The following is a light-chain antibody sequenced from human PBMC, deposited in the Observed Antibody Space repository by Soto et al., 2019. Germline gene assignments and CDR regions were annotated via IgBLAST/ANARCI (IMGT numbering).Light chain of an antibody. CDR2: DAS. V-gene: IGKV3-11*01. Sequence: EIVLTQSPATLSLSPGQRATLSCRASQSVTTYLAWYQQRPGQAPRLLIYDASNRATGIPARFSGSGSGTASTLPISSREPEDLAVYYGQQRANWPLTLGGGTKVEIK. CDR1: QSVTTY. J-gene: IGKJ4*01. CDR3: QQRANWPLT.